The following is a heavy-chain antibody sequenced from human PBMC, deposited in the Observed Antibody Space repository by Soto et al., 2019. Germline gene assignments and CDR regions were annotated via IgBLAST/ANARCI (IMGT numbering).Heavy chain of an antibody. CDR3: ARGGGGSYSFDY. CDR1: GGSISNYY. Sequence: SETLSLTCTVSGGSISNYYWSWIRQPPGKGLEWIAYFYYTGSTNYNPSLRSRVTISVDTSKNQFSLKLSSVTAADTAVYYCARGGGGSYSFDYWGQGTLVTVSS. J-gene: IGHJ4*02. V-gene: IGHV4-59*08. CDR2: FYYTGST. D-gene: IGHD1-26*01.